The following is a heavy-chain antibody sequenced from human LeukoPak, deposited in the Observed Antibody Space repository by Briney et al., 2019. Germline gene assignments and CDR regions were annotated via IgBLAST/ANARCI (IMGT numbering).Heavy chain of an antibody. CDR2: ISYGGSNK. CDR3: ARDPGVLRFLEWSDAFDI. D-gene: IGHD3-3*01. CDR1: GFTFSSYA. J-gene: IGHJ3*02. V-gene: IGHV3-30-3*01. Sequence: GGSLRLSCAASGFTFSSYAMHWVRQAPGKGLEWVAVISYGGSNKYYADSVKGRFPISRDNSKNTLYLQMNSLRAEDTAVYYCARDPGVLRFLEWSDAFDIWGQGTMVTVSS.